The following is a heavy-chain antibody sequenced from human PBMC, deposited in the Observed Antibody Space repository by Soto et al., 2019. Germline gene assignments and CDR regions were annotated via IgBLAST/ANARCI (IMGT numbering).Heavy chain of an antibody. CDR1: GFTFSSYG. CDR3: ARDQRSFDWLFDYGMDV. J-gene: IGHJ6*02. V-gene: IGHV3-30*03. Sequence: GGSLRLSCAASGFTFSSYGLHWVRQAPGKGLEWVAVISYDRSNKYYVDSVKGRFSISRVNPKNTLYLQMNSLRTEDTAVYYCARDQRSFDWLFDYGMDVWGHGTTVTV. D-gene: IGHD3-9*01. CDR2: ISYDRSNK.